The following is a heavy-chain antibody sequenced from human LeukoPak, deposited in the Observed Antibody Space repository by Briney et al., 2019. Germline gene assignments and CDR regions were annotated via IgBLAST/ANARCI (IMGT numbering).Heavy chain of an antibody. CDR3: AKVGYSSGWYLDGAFDY. CDR2: ISGSGGST. J-gene: IGHJ4*02. V-gene: IGHV3-23*01. Sequence: GGSLRLSCAASGFTFSSYAMIGVRQAPGKGLEWVSAISGSGGSTYYADSVKGRFTISRDNSKNTLYLQMNSLRAEDTAVYYCAKVGYSSGWYLDGAFDYWGQGTLVTVSS. CDR1: GFTFSSYA. D-gene: IGHD6-19*01.